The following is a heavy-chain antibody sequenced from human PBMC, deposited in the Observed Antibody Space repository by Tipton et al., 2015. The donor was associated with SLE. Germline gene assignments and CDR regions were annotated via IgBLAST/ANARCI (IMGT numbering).Heavy chain of an antibody. D-gene: IGHD1-7*01. Sequence: LRLSCAASGFTFSSYGMHWIRQPPSKGLEWIGYVCYNVDTYYAPSLKSRVTMSEDTSKNQLSLNLSSVTAADTAVYYCARGDNWDYMNSWGQGTLVTVSS. CDR3: ARGDNWDYMNS. V-gene: IGHV4-28*03. J-gene: IGHJ4*02. CDR1: GFTFSSYGM. CDR2: VCYNVDT.